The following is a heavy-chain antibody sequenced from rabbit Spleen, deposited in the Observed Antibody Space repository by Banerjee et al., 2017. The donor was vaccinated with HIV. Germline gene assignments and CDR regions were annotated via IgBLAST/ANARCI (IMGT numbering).Heavy chain of an antibody. CDR1: GFSFSSSYD. Sequence: QEQLVESGGGLVKPGASLTLTCTASGFSFSSSYDMCWVRQAPGKGLEWIGCIYTGNGKTYYASWAKGRFTISKSSSTTVTLRMTSLTAADTATYFCARDLVGVIGWNFYLWGQGTLVTVS. CDR3: ARDLVGVIGWNFYL. J-gene: IGHJ4*01. CDR2: IYTGNGKT. D-gene: IGHD1-1*01. V-gene: IGHV1S45*01.